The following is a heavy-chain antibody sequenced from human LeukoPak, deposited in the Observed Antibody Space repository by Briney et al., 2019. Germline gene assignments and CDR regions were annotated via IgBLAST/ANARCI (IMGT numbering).Heavy chain of an antibody. V-gene: IGHV4-4*07. Sequence: SETLSLTCIVSGGSISGYYWSWIRQPAGKGLEWIGHMDTSGHTNYNSSLMSRVTMSVDTSKNQFSLRLTSVTAADTAVYYCATGETDSTLGAYWGQGTLVTVSS. D-gene: IGHD1-1*01. CDR2: MDTSGHT. CDR3: ATGETDSTLGAY. CDR1: GGSISGYY. J-gene: IGHJ4*02.